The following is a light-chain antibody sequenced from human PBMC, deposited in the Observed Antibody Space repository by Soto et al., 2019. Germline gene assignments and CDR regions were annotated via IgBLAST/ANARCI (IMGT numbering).Light chain of an antibody. CDR1: NSDVGGYNF. J-gene: IGLJ1*01. V-gene: IGLV2-14*01. Sequence: QSALTQPASVSGSPGQSITISCTGTNSDVGGYNFVSWYQQHPGKAPKLMIYDVSNRPSGVSNRFSGSNSGNTASLNISGLQAEDEADYYCSSYTSSSIPYVFGIGTKVTVL. CDR3: SSYTSSSIPYV. CDR2: DVS.